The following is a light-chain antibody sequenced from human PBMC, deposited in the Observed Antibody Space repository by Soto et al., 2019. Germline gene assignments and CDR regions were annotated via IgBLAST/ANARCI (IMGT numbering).Light chain of an antibody. V-gene: IGKV3-20*01. Sequence: RSWLPGQRATLSCRATQAVYSSLLAWYQQKPGQAPRLLIYGASSRATGIPDRFSGSGSGTDFTLTISRLEPEDFAVYYCQQYGSSGTFGQGTKVDIK. CDR2: GAS. J-gene: IGKJ1*01. CDR1: QAVYSSL. CDR3: QQYGSSGT.